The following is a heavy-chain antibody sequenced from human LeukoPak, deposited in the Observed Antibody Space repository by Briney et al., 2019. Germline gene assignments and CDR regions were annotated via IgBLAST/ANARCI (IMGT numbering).Heavy chain of an antibody. V-gene: IGHV3-30-3*01. D-gene: IGHD6-19*01. J-gene: IGHJ4*02. CDR1: GFTFSSYA. CDR3: ARDQVGPQAVAGTGIDY. Sequence: GGSLRLSCAASGFTFSSYAMHWVRQAPGKGLEWVAVISYDGSNKYYADSVKGRFTISRDNSKNTLYLQMNSLRAEDTAVYYCARDQVGPQAVAGTGIDYWGQGTLVTVSS. CDR2: ISYDGSNK.